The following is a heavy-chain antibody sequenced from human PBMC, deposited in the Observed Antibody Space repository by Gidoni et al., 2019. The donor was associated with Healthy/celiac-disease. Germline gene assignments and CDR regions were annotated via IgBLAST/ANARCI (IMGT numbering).Heavy chain of an antibody. V-gene: IGHV3-7*03. CDR3: ASSLGSHAFDI. CDR2: IKQDGSEK. Sequence: EVQLVESGGGLVQPGGSLRLSCAASGFTFSSYWMSWVRQAPGKGLEWVANIKQDGSEKYYVDSVKGRFTISRDNAKNSLYLQMNSLRAEDTAVYYCASSLGSHAFDIWGQGTMVTVSS. CDR1: GFTFSSYW. J-gene: IGHJ3*02.